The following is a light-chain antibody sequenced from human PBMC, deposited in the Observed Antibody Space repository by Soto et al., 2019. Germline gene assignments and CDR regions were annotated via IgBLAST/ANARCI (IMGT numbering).Light chain of an antibody. V-gene: IGLV2-8*01. CDR1: SSDIGTYDY. CDR2: EVS. Sequence: QSVLTQPPSASGSLGQSVTISCTGTSSDIGTYDYVSWYQQHPGRAPKLIIFEVSKRPLGVPDRFSGSKSGNTASLIVSGLQPDDEADYYCSSYTSSSTPRVFGTGTKVTVL. CDR3: SSYTSSSTPRV. J-gene: IGLJ1*01.